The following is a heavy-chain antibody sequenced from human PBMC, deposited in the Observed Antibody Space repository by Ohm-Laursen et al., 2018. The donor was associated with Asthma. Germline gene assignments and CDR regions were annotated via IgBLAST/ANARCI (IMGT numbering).Heavy chain of an antibody. D-gene: IGHD3-9*01. J-gene: IGHJ5*02. CDR2: IYYSGST. Sequence: TLSLTCTVSGGSISSGGYYWSWIRQHPGKGLEWIGYIYYSGSTYYNPSLKSRVTISVDTSKNQFSLKLSSVTAADTAVYYCAKRTEYYDILTGYYSIWFDPWGQGTLVTVSS. V-gene: IGHV4-31*03. CDR1: GGSISSGGYY. CDR3: AKRTEYYDILTGYYSIWFDP.